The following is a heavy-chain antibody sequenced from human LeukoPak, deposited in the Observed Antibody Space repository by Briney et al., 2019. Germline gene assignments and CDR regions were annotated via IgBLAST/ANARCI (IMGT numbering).Heavy chain of an antibody. V-gene: IGHV3-11*01. J-gene: IGHJ4*02. Sequence: GEPLRLPCGASGFTFRDYYVICIRQAPGRGREWVSYISSSGSTIYYADSVKGRFTISRDNAKNSLYLQMHSLRAEDTAVYYWARELWFGELPGGQGTLVTVSS. CDR2: ISSSGSTI. D-gene: IGHD3-10*01. CDR3: ARELWFGELP. CDR1: GFTFRDYY.